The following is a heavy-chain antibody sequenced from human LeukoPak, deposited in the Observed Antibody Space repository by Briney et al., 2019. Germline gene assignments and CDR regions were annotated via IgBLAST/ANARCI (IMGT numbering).Heavy chain of an antibody. D-gene: IGHD3-9*01. CDR2: IYYSGST. V-gene: IGHV4-59*11. Sequence: SETLSLTCTVSGGSISSHYWSWIRQPPGKGLEWIGYIYYSGSTNYNPSLKSRVTISVDTSKNQFSLKLSSVTAADTAVYYCARSVGGGYFDWLLYAFAYWGQETLVTVSS. CDR3: ARSVGGGYFDWLLYAFAY. J-gene: IGHJ4*02. CDR1: GGSISSHY.